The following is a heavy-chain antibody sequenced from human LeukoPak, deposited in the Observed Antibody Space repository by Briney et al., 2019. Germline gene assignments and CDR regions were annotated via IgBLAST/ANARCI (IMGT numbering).Heavy chain of an antibody. CDR1: GFTFCSYE. D-gene: IGHD6-13*01. Sequence: GGSLRLSCAASGFTFCSYEVNWVRHAPGNGLEGGSYISSSSSTIYYADSVKGRFTISRDNAKNSLYLQMNSLRAEDTAVYYCARDGIAAPGTPTYYFDYWGQGTLVTVSS. V-gene: IGHV3-48*03. CDR3: ARDGIAAPGTPTYYFDY. J-gene: IGHJ4*02. CDR2: ISSSSSTI.